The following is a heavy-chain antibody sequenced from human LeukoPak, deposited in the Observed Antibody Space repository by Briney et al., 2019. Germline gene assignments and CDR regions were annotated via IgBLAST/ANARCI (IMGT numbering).Heavy chain of an antibody. CDR3: VTDLVIKGYFDY. Sequence: GESLRLSCAASGFTFSNVWMSWVRQVPGKGLEWVGRIRRKTDGETTDHAAPVKGRFTISRDDSKNTLYLQMNSLKTEDTAVYYCVTDLVIKGYFDYWGQGTLVTVSS. V-gene: IGHV3-15*01. J-gene: IGHJ4*02. CDR2: IRRKTDGETT. D-gene: IGHD2-21*01. CDR1: GFTFSNVW.